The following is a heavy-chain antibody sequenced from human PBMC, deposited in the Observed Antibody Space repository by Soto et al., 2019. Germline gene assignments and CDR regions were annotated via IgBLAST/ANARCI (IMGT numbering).Heavy chain of an antibody. V-gene: IGHV3-30*03. J-gene: IGHJ4*02. D-gene: IGHD5-18*01. CDR1: GFTFSSYG. Sequence: QVQLVESGGGVVQPGRSLRLSCAASGFTFSSYGMHWVRQAPGKGLEWVAVISYDGSNKYYADSVKGRFTISRDNSKNTLYLQMNSLRAEDTAVYYCARGNVDTAMVTAFDYWGQGTLVTVSS. CDR2: ISYDGSNK. CDR3: ARGNVDTAMVTAFDY.